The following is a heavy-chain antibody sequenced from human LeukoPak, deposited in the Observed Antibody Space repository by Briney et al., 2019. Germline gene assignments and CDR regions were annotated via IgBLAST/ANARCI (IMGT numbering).Heavy chain of an antibody. J-gene: IGHJ6*02. CDR1: GFTVSSNY. D-gene: IGHD6-19*01. V-gene: IGHV3-13*01. Sequence: GGSLRLSCAASGFTVSSNYMSWVRQAPGKGLEWVSAIGIAGDTHYSGSVKGRFTISRENAKNSLYLQMNSLRAGDTAVYYCARDPSGRGMDVWGQGTTVTVSS. CDR3: ARDPSGRGMDV. CDR2: IGIAGDT.